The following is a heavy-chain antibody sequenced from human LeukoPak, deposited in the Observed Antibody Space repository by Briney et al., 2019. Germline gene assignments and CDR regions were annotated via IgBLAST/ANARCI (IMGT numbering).Heavy chain of an antibody. Sequence: PSEXXXLXXAVSGGSISSSNWGRGXRGPRXTGLEWIAQIYHSGSANYTPSLHSRVPISVAKSKNPFSLTLSSVTAADTAVYYCARDRWELTYWGQGTLVTVSS. J-gene: IGHJ4*02. CDR3: ARDRWELTY. V-gene: IGHV4-4*02. CDR2: IYHSGSA. CDR1: GGSISSSNW. D-gene: IGHD1-26*01.